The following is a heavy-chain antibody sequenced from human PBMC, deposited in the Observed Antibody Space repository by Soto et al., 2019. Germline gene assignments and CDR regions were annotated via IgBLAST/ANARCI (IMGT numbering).Heavy chain of an antibody. CDR2: IVVGSGNT. J-gene: IGHJ6*02. D-gene: IGHD4-17*01. CDR3: AAGATTVTHYGMDV. V-gene: IGHV1-58*01. CDR1: GFTFTSSA. Sequence: SVKVSCKASGFTFTSSAVQWVRQARGQRLEWIGWIVVGSGNTNYAQKFQERVTITRDMSTNTAYMELSSLRSEDTAVYYCAAGATTVTHYGMDVWGQGTTVTVSS.